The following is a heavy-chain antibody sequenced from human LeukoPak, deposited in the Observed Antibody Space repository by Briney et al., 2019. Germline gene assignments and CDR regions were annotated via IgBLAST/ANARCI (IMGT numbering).Heavy chain of an antibody. CDR2: ISYGDGRAK. CDR1: GFTFITYG. V-gene: IGHV3-30*03. D-gene: IGHD6-19*01. J-gene: IGHJ4*02. CDR3: ARKAVTGSGPAHFDY. Sequence: PGGSLRLSCAASGFTFITYGIHWVRQAPGKGLEWVAVISYGDGRAKFYADSVKGRFTISRDNSKSTLYLQMNSLSAEDTAVYYCARKAVTGSGPAHFDYWGQGTLVTVSS.